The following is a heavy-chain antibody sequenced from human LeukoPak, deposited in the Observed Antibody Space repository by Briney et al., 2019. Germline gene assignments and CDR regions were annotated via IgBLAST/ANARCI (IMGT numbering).Heavy chain of an antibody. Sequence: PSETLSLTCSVSGVSNSSSSYYWNWLRQPPGKGLEWVGSIYYSGTTYYHSSLKSRVTISEDTSKNRFSLMLTSVTAADTAVYYCARQVSDYFYYYIDVWGEGTTVIVSS. J-gene: IGHJ6*03. CDR1: GVSNSSSSYY. V-gene: IGHV4-39*01. CDR2: IYYSGTT. CDR3: ARQVSDYFYYYIDV.